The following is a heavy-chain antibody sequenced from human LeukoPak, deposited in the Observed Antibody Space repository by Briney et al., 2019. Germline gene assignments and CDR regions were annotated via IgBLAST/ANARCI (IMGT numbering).Heavy chain of an antibody. J-gene: IGHJ4*02. Sequence: GGPLRLSCAASGFTVSSNYMSRVRQAPGEGLEGLSVTYSGVSKYYADSVKGPFTISRDNSKNTLYLKMNSLRGEGTAVYYCARDPESQYYYGSGSSNPSGYWGQGTLVPVSS. V-gene: IGHV3-66*02. CDR2: TYSGVSK. CDR1: GFTVSSNY. CDR3: ARDPESQYYYGSGSSNPSGY. D-gene: IGHD3-10*01.